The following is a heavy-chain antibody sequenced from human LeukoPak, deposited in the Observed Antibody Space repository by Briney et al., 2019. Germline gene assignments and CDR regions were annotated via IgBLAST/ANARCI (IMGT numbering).Heavy chain of an antibody. CDR2: IRYDGSNK. J-gene: IGHJ4*02. Sequence: GGSLRLSCAASGFTFSSYGMHWVRQAPGKGLEWVSFIRYDGSNKYYADSVKGRFTISRDNSKNTLYLQMNSLRPEDTAVYYCAKPHCDYWGQGTLVTVSS. CDR1: GFTFSSYG. CDR3: AKPHCDY. V-gene: IGHV3-30*02.